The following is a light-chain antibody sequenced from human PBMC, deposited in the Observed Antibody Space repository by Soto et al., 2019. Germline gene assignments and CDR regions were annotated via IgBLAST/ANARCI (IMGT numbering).Light chain of an antibody. Sequence: DIQMTQSPSTLSASVGDRVTITCRASQSISSRLAWYQQKPGKAPKLLIYKASSLESGVSSRFSGSGSGTEFTLTISSLQPDDFATYYCQQYDSYSLTFGGGTKVEIK. CDR1: QSISSR. J-gene: IGKJ4*01. CDR3: QQYDSYSLT. V-gene: IGKV1-5*03. CDR2: KAS.